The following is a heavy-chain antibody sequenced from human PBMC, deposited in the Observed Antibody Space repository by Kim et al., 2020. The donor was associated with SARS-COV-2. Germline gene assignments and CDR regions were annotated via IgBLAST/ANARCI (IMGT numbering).Heavy chain of an antibody. CDR2: NT. D-gene: IGHD3-3*02. Sequence: NTNYAPTLQGRVTMTTDTSTSTAYMELRSLRSDDTAVYYCARGSLAAFDIWGQGTMVTVSS. CDR3: ARGSLAAFDI. V-gene: IGHV1-18*01. J-gene: IGHJ3*02.